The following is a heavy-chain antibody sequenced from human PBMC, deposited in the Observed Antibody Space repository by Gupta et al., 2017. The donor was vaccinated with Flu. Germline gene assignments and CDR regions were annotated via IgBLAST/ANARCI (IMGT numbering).Heavy chain of an antibody. CDR3: ARQYPD. Sequence: QLQLQESGPGLVKPWETLSLTCTVSGGSIRSSPYHWPWIPQPPGKGLEWIGSIHYSGITHYNLSLKSGVTIAVDTSKNQFSLKLSSVTAEDTAVYYCARQYPDWGQGTLVTVSS. CDR2: IHYSGIT. V-gene: IGHV4-39*01. CDR1: GGSIRSSPYH. J-gene: IGHJ4*02. D-gene: IGHD2-2*02.